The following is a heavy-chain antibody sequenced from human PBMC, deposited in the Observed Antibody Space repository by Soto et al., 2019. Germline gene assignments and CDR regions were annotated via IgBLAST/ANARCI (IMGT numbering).Heavy chain of an antibody. V-gene: IGHV4-34*01. Sequence: SETLSLTCAVYGGSFSGYFWNWIRQTPGKGLEWIGKVNHNGRNNYNPSLKSRVTISLDMSKNQISLKLTSVTAADTAVYYCARGGTSDWQVAFDFWGQGTMVSVS. CDR1: GGSFSGYF. CDR2: VNHNGRN. CDR3: ARGGTSDWQVAFDF. D-gene: IGHD6-19*01. J-gene: IGHJ3*01.